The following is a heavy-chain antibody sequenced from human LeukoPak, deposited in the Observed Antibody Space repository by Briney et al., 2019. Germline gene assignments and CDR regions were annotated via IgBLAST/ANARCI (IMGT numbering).Heavy chain of an antibody. V-gene: IGHV3-74*01. J-gene: IGHJ4*02. CDR3: ARGVKDYYDSSGHLAR. CDR2: INSDGSST. CDR1: RFTFSTYW. D-gene: IGHD3-22*01. Sequence: GGSLRLSCAASRFTFSTYWMHWVRQAPGKGLVWVSRINSDGSSTGYADSVKGRFTISRDNAKNSLYLQMNSLRAEDTAVYYCARGVKDYYDSSGHLARWGQGTLVTVSS.